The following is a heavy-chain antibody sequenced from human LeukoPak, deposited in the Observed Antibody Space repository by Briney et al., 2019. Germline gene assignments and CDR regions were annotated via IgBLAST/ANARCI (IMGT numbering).Heavy chain of an antibody. V-gene: IGHV3-33*01. J-gene: IGHJ6*04. CDR2: IWYDGSNK. D-gene: IGHD4-23*01. CDR1: GFTLSSYG. CDR3: ARPGGTRVVPRWPIYYYYGRDV. Sequence: GRSLRLSCAASGFTLSSYGMHWVRQAPGKGLEWVAVIWYDGSNKYYADSVKGRFTISRDNSKNTLYLQMNSLRAEDTAVYYCARPGGTRVVPRWPIYYYYGRDVGAKGPTVTVPS.